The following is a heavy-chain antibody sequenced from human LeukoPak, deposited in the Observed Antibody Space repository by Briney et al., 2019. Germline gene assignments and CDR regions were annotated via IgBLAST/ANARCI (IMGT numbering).Heavy chain of an antibody. CDR1: GYTFTSYA. J-gene: IGHJ4*02. Sequence: ASVKVSCKASGYTFTSYAMHWVRQAPGQRLERMGWINAGNGNTKYSQKFQGRVTITRDTSASTAYMELSSLRSEDTAVYYCARVCSPYSSGWYYFDYWGQGTLVTVSS. D-gene: IGHD6-19*01. CDR2: INAGNGNT. V-gene: IGHV1-3*01. CDR3: ARVCSPYSSGWYYFDY.